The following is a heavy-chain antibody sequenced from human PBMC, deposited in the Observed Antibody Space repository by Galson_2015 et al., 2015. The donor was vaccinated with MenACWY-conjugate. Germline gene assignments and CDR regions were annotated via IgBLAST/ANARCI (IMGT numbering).Heavy chain of an antibody. CDR3: ARDCSYSNSSHCCGGIDF. CDR1: ELTVSSYY. CDR2: IYADGRT. D-gene: IGHD6-13*01. Sequence: SLRLSCAASELTVSSYYIPWVRQAPGKGLEWVSPIYADGRTTYADSVKGRFTISRDNAKNKVYLQMDSLRAEDTAVYYCARDCSYSNSSHCCGGIDFWGQGTTVTVSS. J-gene: IGHJ6*02. V-gene: IGHV3-66*01.